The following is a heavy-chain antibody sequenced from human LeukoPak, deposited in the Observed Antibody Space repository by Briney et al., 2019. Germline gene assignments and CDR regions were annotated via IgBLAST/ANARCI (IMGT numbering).Heavy chain of an antibody. V-gene: IGHV3-30*19. J-gene: IGHJ5*02. D-gene: IGHD6-13*01. Sequence: GGSLRLSCAASGFTFSSYGMHWVRQAPGKGLEWVAVISYDGSNKYYADSVKGRFAISRDNSKNTLYLQMNSLRAEDTAVYYCARVESSSLNWFDPWGQGTLVTVSS. CDR3: ARVESSSLNWFDP. CDR1: GFTFSSYG. CDR2: ISYDGSNK.